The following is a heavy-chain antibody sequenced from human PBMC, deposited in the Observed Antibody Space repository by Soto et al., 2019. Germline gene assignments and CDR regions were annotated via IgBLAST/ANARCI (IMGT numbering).Heavy chain of an antibody. Sequence: GESLKISCKGSGYSFTSYWIGWVRQMPGKGLDWMGIIYPGDSDTRYSPSFQGQVTISADKSISTAYLQWSSLKASDTAMYYCAAITYYDFWSGYYTDHEDQVFDYWGQGTLVTVS. CDR3: AAITYYDFWSGYYTDHEDQVFDY. V-gene: IGHV5-51*01. CDR2: IYPGDSDT. CDR1: GYSFTSYW. J-gene: IGHJ4*02. D-gene: IGHD3-3*01.